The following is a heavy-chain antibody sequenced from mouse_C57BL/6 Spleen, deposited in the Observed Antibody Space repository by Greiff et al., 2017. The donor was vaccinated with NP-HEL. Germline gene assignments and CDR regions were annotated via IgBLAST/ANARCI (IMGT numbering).Heavy chain of an antibody. CDR3: ARSGGSSYVDYFDY. CDR2: IHPNSGST. V-gene: IGHV1-64*01. D-gene: IGHD1-1*01. CDR1: GYTFTSYW. J-gene: IGHJ2*01. Sequence: VQLQQSGAELVKPGASVKLSCKASGYTFTSYWMHWVKQRPGQGLEWIGMIHPNSGSTNYNEKFKSKATLTVDKSSSTAYMQLSSLTSEDSAVYYCARSGGSSYVDYFDYWGQGTTLTVSS.